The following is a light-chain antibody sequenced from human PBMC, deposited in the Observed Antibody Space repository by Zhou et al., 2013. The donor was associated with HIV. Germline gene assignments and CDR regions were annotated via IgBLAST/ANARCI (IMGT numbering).Light chain of an antibody. J-gene: IGKJ3*01. CDR3: QQANSFPFT. CDR2: AAS. Sequence: DIQMTQSPSSLSASVGDRVTITCRAGQSISSYLNWYQQKPGKAPKLLIYAASSLQSGVPSRFSGSGSGTDFTLTISSLQPEDFATYYCQQANSFPFTFGPRDQSGFQT. CDR1: QSISSY. V-gene: IGKV1-39*01.